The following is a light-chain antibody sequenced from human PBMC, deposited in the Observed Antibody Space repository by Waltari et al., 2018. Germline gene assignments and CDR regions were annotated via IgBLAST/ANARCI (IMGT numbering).Light chain of an antibody. CDR1: SSDVGNYNL. CDR3: CSYAGSYTWV. V-gene: IGLV2-23*01. CDR2: DDN. Sequence: QSALTQPASVSGSPGQSIIISCTGTSSDVGNYNLVSWYQQYPGKAPKVMIYDDNRRPSGVSDRFSGSKSGNTASLTISGVQAEDEADYYCCSYAGSYTWVFGGGTKLTVL. J-gene: IGLJ3*02.